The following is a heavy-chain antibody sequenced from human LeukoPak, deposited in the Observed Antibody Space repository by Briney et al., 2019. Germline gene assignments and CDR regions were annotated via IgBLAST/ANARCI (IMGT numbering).Heavy chain of an antibody. Sequence: GGSLRLSCTASGFPFSVNWISWVRQAPGKGLEWVANIKEDGSVQDYVDSVKGRFTISRDNAKNSVYLQMNSLRVDDTAVYYCVGQLLRAVWGKGTTVTVPS. V-gene: IGHV3-7*01. CDR1: GFPFSVNW. CDR2: IKEDGSVQ. D-gene: IGHD2-2*01. J-gene: IGHJ6*04. CDR3: VGQLLRAV.